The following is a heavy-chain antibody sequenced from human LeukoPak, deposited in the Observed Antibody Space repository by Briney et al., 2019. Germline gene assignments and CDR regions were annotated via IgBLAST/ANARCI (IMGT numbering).Heavy chain of an antibody. CDR3: AKPPPDSSSWRFDY. V-gene: IGHV3-23*01. CDR2: ISDNGGST. J-gene: IGHJ4*02. CDR1: GFTFSSYA. Sequence: GGSLRLSCAASGFTFSSYAMSWVRQAPGKGLEWVSTISDNGGSTYYADSVKGRFTISRDNSKNTLYLQMNSLRAEDTAVYYCAKPPPDSSSWRFDYWGQGALVTVSS. D-gene: IGHD6-13*01.